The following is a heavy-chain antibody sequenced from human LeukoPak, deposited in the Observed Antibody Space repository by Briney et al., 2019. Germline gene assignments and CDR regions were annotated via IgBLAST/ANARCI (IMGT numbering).Heavy chain of an antibody. CDR3: AKRSCSGGSCNFGY. D-gene: IGHD2-15*01. CDR1: GFTFSNYA. V-gene: IGHV3-23*01. Sequence: PGGSLRLSCAASGFTFSNYAMSWVRQAPGKGLEWVSAISDSGGATNCADSVKGRFTISRDNSKNTLYLQMNSLRAEDTAVYYCAKRSCSGGSCNFGYWGQGTLVTVSS. J-gene: IGHJ4*02. CDR2: ISDSGGAT.